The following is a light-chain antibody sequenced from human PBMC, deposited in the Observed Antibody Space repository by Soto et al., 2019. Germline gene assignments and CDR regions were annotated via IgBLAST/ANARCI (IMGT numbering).Light chain of an antibody. Sequence: DIQMTQSPCSRSASVREGGTCTCRASQSISSYLNWYQKKPGKAPKVLIYAASSLQSGVPPRFSGSGSGTDFTLTITSLKPADFANYYCQQSYNSPQLNFGNGKQLEL. CDR3: QQSYNSPQLN. CDR1: QSISSY. CDR2: AAS. J-gene: IGKJ5*01. V-gene: IGKV1-39*01.